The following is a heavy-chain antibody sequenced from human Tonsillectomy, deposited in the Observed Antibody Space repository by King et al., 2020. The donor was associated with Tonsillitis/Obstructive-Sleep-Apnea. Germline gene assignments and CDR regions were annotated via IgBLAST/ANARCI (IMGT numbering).Heavy chain of an antibody. D-gene: IGHD3-10*01. CDR2: ISAYNGNT. J-gene: IGHJ6*02. CDR1: GYCFTSYG. Sequence: QLVQSGGEVKKPGASVKVSCKASGYCFTSYGISWVRQAPGQGLELMGLISAYNGNTTYAHKLQGRVTMTKDTSTNTAYMELRSLRSDDTAGYYCAREGKYYYESGSSLYYYVMDAWGQGTTVTVPS. CDR3: AREGKYYYESGSSLYYYVMDA. V-gene: IGHV1-18*01.